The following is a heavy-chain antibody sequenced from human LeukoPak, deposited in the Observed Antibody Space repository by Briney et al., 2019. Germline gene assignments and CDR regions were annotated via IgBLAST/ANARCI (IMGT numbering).Heavy chain of an antibody. CDR3: AIRPASVGFVY. D-gene: IGHD1-26*01. J-gene: IGHJ4*02. CDR2: ISGSGDST. Sequence: GGSLRLSCAASGFTFSSYVMSWVRQAPGKGLEWVSSISGSGDSTYYADSVKGRFTISRDNSKDTLYLQMSSLRAEDTAVYYCAIRPASVGFVYWGQGTLVTVSS. CDR1: GFTFSSYV. V-gene: IGHV3-23*01.